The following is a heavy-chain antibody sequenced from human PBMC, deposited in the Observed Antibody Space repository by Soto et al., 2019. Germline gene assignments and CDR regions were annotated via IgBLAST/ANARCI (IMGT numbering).Heavy chain of an antibody. CDR2: IYHSGST. V-gene: IGHV4-38-2*02. Sequence: TSETLSLTCAVSGYSISSGYYWGWIRQPPGKGLEWIGSIYHSGSTYYNPSLKSRVTISVDTSKNQFSLKLSSVTAADTAVYYCARDSGGETAVDYSYYYYYGMDVWGQGTTVTVSS. D-gene: IGHD3-10*01. CDR3: ARDSGGETAVDYSYYYYYGMDV. J-gene: IGHJ6*02. CDR1: GYSISSGYY.